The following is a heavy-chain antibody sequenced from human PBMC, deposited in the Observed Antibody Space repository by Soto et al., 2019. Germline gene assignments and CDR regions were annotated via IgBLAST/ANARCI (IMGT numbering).Heavy chain of an antibody. D-gene: IGHD3-10*01. CDR3: ARAHITMARGVIDWFDP. CDR1: GGSVSSSSYY. Sequence: WETLSLTCNVSGGSVSSSSYYWSWIRQPPGKGLEWLGYIYYGGGTNYNPSLKSRVTISVDTSNNQFSLKVRFVTAADTAVYYCARAHITMARGVIDWFDPWGQGTLVTVSS. CDR2: IYYGGGT. V-gene: IGHV4-61*01. J-gene: IGHJ5*02.